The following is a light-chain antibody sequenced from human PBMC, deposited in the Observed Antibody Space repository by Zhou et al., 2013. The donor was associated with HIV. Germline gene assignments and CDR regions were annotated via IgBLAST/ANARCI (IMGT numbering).Light chain of an antibody. CDR1: QSFNNY. CDR3: QQRSNWPPLT. J-gene: IGKJ4*01. Sequence: EIVLTQSPATLSLSPGERATLSCRASQSFNNYLAWYQQKPGQAPRLLIYDASNRATGIPARFSGSGSGTDFTLTISSLEPEDFAVYYCQQRSNWPPLTFGGGTKVEIK. CDR2: DAS. V-gene: IGKV3-11*01.